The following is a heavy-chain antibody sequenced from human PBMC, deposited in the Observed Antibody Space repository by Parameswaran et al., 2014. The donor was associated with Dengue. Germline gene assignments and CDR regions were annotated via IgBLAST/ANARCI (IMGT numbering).Heavy chain of an antibody. D-gene: IGHD1-26*01. V-gene: IGHV3-48*02. J-gene: IGHJ6*02. CDR2: ISSSSSTI. Sequence: VRQAPGKGLEWVSYISSSSSTIYYADSVKGRFTISRDNAKNSLYLQMNSLRDEDTAVYYCARREWELSWELDVWGQGTTVTVSS. CDR3: ARREWELSWELDV.